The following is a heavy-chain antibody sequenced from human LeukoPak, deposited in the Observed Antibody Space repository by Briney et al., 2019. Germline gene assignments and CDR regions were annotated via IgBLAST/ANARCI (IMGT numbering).Heavy chain of an antibody. J-gene: IGHJ4*02. D-gene: IGHD6-19*01. CDR2: IYYSGST. V-gene: IGHV4-39*07. CDR3: ARDKMAGTPDY. Sequence: SQTLSLTCTVSGGSISSSSYYWGWIRQPPGKGLEWIGSIYYSGSTYYNPSLKSRVTISVDTSKNQFSLKLSSVTAADTAVYYCARDKMAGTPDYWGQGTLVTASS. CDR1: GGSISSSSYY.